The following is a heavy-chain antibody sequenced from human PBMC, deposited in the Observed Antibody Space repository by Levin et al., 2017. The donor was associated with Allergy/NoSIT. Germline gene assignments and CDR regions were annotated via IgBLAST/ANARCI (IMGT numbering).Heavy chain of an antibody. CDR2: LYWDEDK. J-gene: IGHJ4*02. D-gene: IGHD4-17*01. V-gene: IGHV2-5*02. CDR1: GFSLSSPGVG. CDR3: TPRRPPLRTRHFDY. Sequence: SGPTLVKPTQTLTLTCSYSGFSLSSPGVGVGWVRQSPGKALEWLALLYWDEDKRYSPSLRSRLSITMVTSQTQVFLRLTNMDPVDTATYYCTPRRPPLRTRHFDYWGQGALVNVSS.